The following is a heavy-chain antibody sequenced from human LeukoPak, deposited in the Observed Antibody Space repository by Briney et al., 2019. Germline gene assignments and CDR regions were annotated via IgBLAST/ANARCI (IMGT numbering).Heavy chain of an antibody. D-gene: IGHD2-2*01. Sequence: GGSLRLSCAASGFTFSSYSMNWVRQAPGKGLEWVSYISSSSSTIYYADSVKGRFTISRDNAKNSLYLQMNSLRAEDTAVYYCARDTGSTSSYGSYYWGQGTLVTVSS. J-gene: IGHJ4*02. CDR2: ISSSSSTI. V-gene: IGHV3-48*01. CDR3: ARDTGSTSSYGSYY. CDR1: GFTFSSYS.